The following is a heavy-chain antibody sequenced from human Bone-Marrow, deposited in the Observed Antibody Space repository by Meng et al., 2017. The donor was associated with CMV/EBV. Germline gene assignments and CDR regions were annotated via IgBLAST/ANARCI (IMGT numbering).Heavy chain of an antibody. V-gene: IGHV3-30-3*01. CDR1: GFTFSSYA. J-gene: IGHJ4*02. CDR3: ARGGIAMVRGGAD. Sequence: GESLKISCAASGFTFSSYAMHWVRQAPGKGLEWVAVISYDGSNKYYADSVKGRFTISRDNSKNTLYLQMNSLRAEDTAVYYCARGGIAMVRGGADWGQGALVTGSS. CDR2: ISYDGSNK. D-gene: IGHD3-10*01.